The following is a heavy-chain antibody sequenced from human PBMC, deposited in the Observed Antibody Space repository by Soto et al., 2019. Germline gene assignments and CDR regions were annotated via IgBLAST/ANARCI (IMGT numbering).Heavy chain of an antibody. J-gene: IGHJ4*02. CDR2: ISGSGGGT. CDR3: AKDRSRSYGSGYPLGYFDY. Sequence: GGSLRLSCAASGFTFSSCAMSWVRQAPGKGLGWVSGISGSGGGTYYADSVKGRFTISRDNSKNTLYLQMNSLRAEDTAVYYCAKDRSRSYGSGYPLGYFDYWGQGTLVTVSS. CDR1: GFTFSSCA. V-gene: IGHV3-23*01. D-gene: IGHD3-22*01.